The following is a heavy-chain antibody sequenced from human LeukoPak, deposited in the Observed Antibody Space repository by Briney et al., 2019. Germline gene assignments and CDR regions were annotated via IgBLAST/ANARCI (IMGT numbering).Heavy chain of an antibody. CDR3: ASVNGAFDI. D-gene: IGHD1-1*01. J-gene: IGHJ3*02. CDR1: GGSISSYY. V-gene: IGHV4-59*12. Sequence: SETQSLTCTVSGGSISSYYWSWIRQPPGKGLEWIGYIYYSGSTNYNPSLKSRVTISVDTSKNQFSLKLSSVTAADTAVYYCASVNGAFDIWGQGTMVTVSS. CDR2: IYYSGST.